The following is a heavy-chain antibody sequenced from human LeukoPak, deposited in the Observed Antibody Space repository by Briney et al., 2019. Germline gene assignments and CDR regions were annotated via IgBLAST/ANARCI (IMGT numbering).Heavy chain of an antibody. CDR2: IGSGSGGRT. D-gene: IGHD6-19*01. CDR3: ARARIGSKQWLVLPWFDP. V-gene: IGHV3-23*01. CDR1: GFAFGSNA. Sequence: GGSRSPSCEAPGFAFGSNAMPWFRQAPGKGLEWASGIGSGSGGRTYYADSVKGRFSISRDNSKNTLYLQMNSLRAEDTAVYYCARARIGSKQWLVLPWFDPWGQGTLVTVSS. J-gene: IGHJ5*02.